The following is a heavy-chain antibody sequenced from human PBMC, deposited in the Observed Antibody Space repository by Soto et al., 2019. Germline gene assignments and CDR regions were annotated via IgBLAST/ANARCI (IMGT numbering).Heavy chain of an antibody. V-gene: IGHV4-30-4*01. J-gene: IGHJ4*02. CDR2: IYNSGST. CDR1: GGSVSRGGYF. Sequence: PSETLSLTCTVSGGSVSRGGYFWSWIRQPPGEGLEWIGHIYNSGSTYSNPSLRGRVTISVDTSKSQFSLKLSSVTAADTAVYYCARGPSADKIDFWGQGTLVTVSS. D-gene: IGHD3-3*01. CDR3: ARGPSADKIDF.